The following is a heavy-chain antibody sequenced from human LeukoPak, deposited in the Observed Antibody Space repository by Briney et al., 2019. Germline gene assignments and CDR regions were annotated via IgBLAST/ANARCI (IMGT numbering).Heavy chain of an antibody. CDR2: IFRGDGT. J-gene: IGHJ4*02. CDR3: VKEVPGTTIYD. D-gene: IGHD4-11*01. CDR1: GFIVSTNY. Sequence: GGSLRLSCVASGFIVSTNYMSWVRQAPGKGLEWVAVIFRGDGTYHADSVKGRFTISRDTSKNTVYLHMNSLTAEDTAIYYCVKEVPGTTIYDWGQGILVTVSS. V-gene: IGHV3-66*01.